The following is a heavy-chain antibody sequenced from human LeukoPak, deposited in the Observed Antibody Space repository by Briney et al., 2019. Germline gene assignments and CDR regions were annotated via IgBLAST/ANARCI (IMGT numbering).Heavy chain of an antibody. V-gene: IGHV3-74*01. CDR3: ARDWYYSIDY. J-gene: IGHJ4*02. Sequence: GGSLRLSCAASGFSFSSTWMHWVRQAPGEGLVWVSRINSDGTTTYADSVKGRFTISRDNAKNTLYLQMNSLRVEDTAVYYCARDWYYSIDYWGRGTLVTVSS. CDR1: GFSFSSTW. D-gene: IGHD3-16*01. CDR2: INSDGTT.